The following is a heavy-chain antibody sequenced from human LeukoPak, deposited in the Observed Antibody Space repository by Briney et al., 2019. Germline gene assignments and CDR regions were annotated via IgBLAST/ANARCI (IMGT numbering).Heavy chain of an antibody. Sequence: GASVKVSCKASGYTFTSYGISWVRQAPGQGLEWMGWISAYNGNTNYAQELQGRVTMTTDTSTSTAYMELRSLRSDDTAVYYCARDGNEVYYDSSGYYFWPNAFDIWGQGTMVTVSS. D-gene: IGHD3-22*01. V-gene: IGHV1-18*01. CDR2: ISAYNGNT. CDR1: GYTFTSYG. J-gene: IGHJ3*02. CDR3: ARDGNEVYYDSSGYYFWPNAFDI.